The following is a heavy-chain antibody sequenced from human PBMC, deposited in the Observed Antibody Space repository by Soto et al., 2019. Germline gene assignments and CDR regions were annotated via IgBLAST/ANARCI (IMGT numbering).Heavy chain of an antibody. Sequence: QVQLVQSGAAVRQPASSVKVSCKTSGGTFSSYAISWVRQAPGQGLEWMGGIVPNVDTSTYAQKFQGRVTITADESTSTAYMELSSLRSDDTAIYYCVRVVAIPGYPDNWGQGTLVTVSS. CDR3: VRVVAIPGYPDN. CDR1: GGTFSSYA. CDR2: IVPNVDTS. J-gene: IGHJ4*02. V-gene: IGHV1-69*12. D-gene: IGHD5-12*01.